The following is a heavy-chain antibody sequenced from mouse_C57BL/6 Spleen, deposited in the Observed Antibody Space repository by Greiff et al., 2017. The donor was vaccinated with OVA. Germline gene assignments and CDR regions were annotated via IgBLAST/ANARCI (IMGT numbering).Heavy chain of an antibody. V-gene: IGHV5-6*01. CDR3: ARHYGSSYGWYFDV. CDR2: ISSGGSYT. Sequence: EVKVVESGGDLVKPGGSLKLSCAASVFTFSSYGMSWVRQTPDKRLEWVATISSGGSYTYYPDSVKGRFTISRDNAKNTLYLQMSSLKSEDTAMYYCARHYGSSYGWYFDVWGTGTTVTVSS. J-gene: IGHJ1*03. CDR1: VFTFSSYG. D-gene: IGHD1-1*01.